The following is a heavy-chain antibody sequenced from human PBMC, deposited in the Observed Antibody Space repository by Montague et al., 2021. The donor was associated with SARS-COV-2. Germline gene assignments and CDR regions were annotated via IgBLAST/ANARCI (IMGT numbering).Heavy chain of an antibody. CDR2: ISSSGGI. V-gene: IGHV4-4*07. J-gene: IGHJ4*02. D-gene: IGHD5-12*01. Sequence: SETLSLTCTVSGSISGYYWSWIRQSAGKGLEWIGRISSSGGIAYNASLKSRVTMSLDTSKIQLSLKLSSVTAADTAVYYCARQYIGYNRRFDYWGQGALVTVSS. CDR1: GSISGYY. CDR3: ARQYIGYNRRFDY.